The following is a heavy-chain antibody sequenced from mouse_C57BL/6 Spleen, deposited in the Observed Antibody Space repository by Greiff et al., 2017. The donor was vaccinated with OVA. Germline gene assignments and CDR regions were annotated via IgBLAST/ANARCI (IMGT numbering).Heavy chain of an antibody. CDR3: ANIYYDYDYFDY. V-gene: IGHV1-7*01. Sequence: VQLQQSGAELANPGASVKLSCKASGYTFTSYWMHWVKQRPGQGLEWIGYINPSSGYTKYNQKFKDKATLTADKSSSTAYMQLSSLTYEDSAVYYCANIYYDYDYFDYWGQGTTLTVSS. D-gene: IGHD2-4*01. CDR1: GYTFTSYW. J-gene: IGHJ2*01. CDR2: INPSSGYT.